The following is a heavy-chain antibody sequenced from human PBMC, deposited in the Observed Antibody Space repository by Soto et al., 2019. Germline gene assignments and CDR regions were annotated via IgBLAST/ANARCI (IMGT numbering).Heavy chain of an antibody. CDR1: GGTFSSYA. CDR3: ARDRGRSGYYTDDAFDI. V-gene: IGHV1-69*13. Sequence: SVKVSCKASGGTFSSYAISWVRQAPGQGLEWMGGIIPIFGTANYAQKFQGRVTITADESTSTAYMELSSLRSEDAAVYYCARDRGRSGYYTDDAFDIWGQGTMVTVSS. J-gene: IGHJ3*02. D-gene: IGHD3-22*01. CDR2: IIPIFGTA.